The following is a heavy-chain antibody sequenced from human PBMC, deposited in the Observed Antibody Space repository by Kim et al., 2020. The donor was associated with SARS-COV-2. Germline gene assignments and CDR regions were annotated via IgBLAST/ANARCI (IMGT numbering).Heavy chain of an antibody. CDR2: IKSKTDGETT. J-gene: IGHJ6*02. CDR1: GLTFTNGW. V-gene: IGHV3-15*01. Sequence: GGSLRLSCAASGLTFTNGWMSWVRQAPGKGLEWVGRIKSKTDGETTDYAAPVKGRFTISRDDSKKTLYLQMNSLKTEDTAVYYCTTDLGLCGMDVWGQGTTVTVSS. CDR3: TTDLGLCGMDV.